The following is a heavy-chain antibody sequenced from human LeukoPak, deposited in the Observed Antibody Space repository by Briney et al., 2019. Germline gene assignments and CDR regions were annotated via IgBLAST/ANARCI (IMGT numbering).Heavy chain of an antibody. V-gene: IGHV3-48*02. CDR1: GFTFSAYS. CDR3: ARDSYDSRVYSCPHDY. J-gene: IGHJ4*02. D-gene: IGHD3-22*01. CDR2: ISSSGTSI. Sequence: PGGSLRLSCAASGFTFSAYSMNWVRQAPGKGLEWVSYISSSGTSIYYADSVKGRFTISRDIAKNSLYLQMNGLRDGDTAVYYCARDSYDSRVYSCPHDYWGQGTLVTVSS.